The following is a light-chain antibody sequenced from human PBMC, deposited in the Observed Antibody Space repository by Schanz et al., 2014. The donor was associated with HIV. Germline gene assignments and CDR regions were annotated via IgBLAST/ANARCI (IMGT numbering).Light chain of an antibody. J-gene: IGLJ1*01. V-gene: IGLV1-40*01. Sequence: QSVLTQPPSVSGAPGQRVTISCTGSSSNIGAGYAVHWYQHLPGTAPKVLIYGNNNRPSGVPDRFSGSKSGTSASLGISGLRSEDESDYYCATWDDSLTGFVFGSGTKLTVL. CDR2: GNN. CDR1: SSNIGAGYA. CDR3: ATWDDSLTGFV.